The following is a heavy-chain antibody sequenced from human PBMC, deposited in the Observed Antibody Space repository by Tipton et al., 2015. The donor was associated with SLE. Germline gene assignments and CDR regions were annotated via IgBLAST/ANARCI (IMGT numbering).Heavy chain of an antibody. D-gene: IGHD3-16*02. CDR2: IYHSGST. V-gene: IGHV4-59*01. CDR3: ARHRLDYDYVWGSYRYFDY. J-gene: IGHJ4*02. Sequence: TLSLTCTVAGGSITSYYWSWIRQPPGKGLEWIGYIYHSGSTNYNPSLKSRVTISVDTSKNQFSLNLSSVTAADTAVYYCARHRLDYDYVWGSYRYFDYWGQGALVTVSS. CDR1: GGSITSYY.